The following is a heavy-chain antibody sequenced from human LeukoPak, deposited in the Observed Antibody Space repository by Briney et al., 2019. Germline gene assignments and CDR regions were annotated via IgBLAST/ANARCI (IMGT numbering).Heavy chain of an antibody. CDR1: GYSFTGYF. Sequence: ASVKVSCKASGYSFTGYFMHWVRQAPGQGLEWMGWINPNSGGTNYAQKFQGRVTITADESTSTAYMELSSLRSEDTAVYYCARVAKSDYDIGLSWFDPWGQGTLVTVSS. CDR2: INPNSGGT. V-gene: IGHV1-2*02. D-gene: IGHD3-22*01. J-gene: IGHJ5*02. CDR3: ARVAKSDYDIGLSWFDP.